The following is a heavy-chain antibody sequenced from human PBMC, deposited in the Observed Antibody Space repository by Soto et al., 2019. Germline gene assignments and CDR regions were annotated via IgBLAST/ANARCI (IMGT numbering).Heavy chain of an antibody. D-gene: IGHD4-4*01. CDR1: GGSISSRTFW. CDR3: ARHPRDDYNYGGSGIFDY. Sequence: SETLSLTCSVSGGSISSRTFWWAWIRQPPGKGLEWIGDMYYSGSSYSSPSLKSRVTLSVDTSKNQLSLKLNSVSAADTAVYYCARHPRDDYNYGGSGIFDYWGQGTLVTVSS. V-gene: IGHV4-39*01. J-gene: IGHJ4*02. CDR2: MYYSGSS.